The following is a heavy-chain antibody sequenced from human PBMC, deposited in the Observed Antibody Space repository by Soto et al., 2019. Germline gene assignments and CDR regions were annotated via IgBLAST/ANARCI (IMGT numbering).Heavy chain of an antibody. CDR1: GFTFGDYA. CDR3: TKYTYTSRYAYYGMDV. Sequence: PXVSLRLSCTTSGFTFGDYAMSWSRQAAGKGMEWVGVIRSKAYGGTTDYAASVKGRFTISRDDSKSIAYLQMNSLKSEDTGVYYCTKYTYTSRYAYYGMDVWGHGTTVTVSS. J-gene: IGHJ6*02. D-gene: IGHD6-13*01. V-gene: IGHV3-49*03. CDR2: IRSKAYGGTT.